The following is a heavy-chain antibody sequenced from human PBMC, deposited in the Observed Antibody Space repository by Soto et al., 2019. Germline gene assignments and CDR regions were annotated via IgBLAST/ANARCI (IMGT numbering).Heavy chain of an antibody. D-gene: IGHD6-19*01. J-gene: IGHJ5*02. CDR2: ISPDSGGT. CDR3: ARTPRIAVAATEWFDP. CDR1: GYTFTGYY. V-gene: IGHV1-2*02. Sequence: ASVKVSCKASGYTFTGYYMHWVRQAPGQGLEWMGWISPDSGGTNYAQKFQGRVTMTRDTSISTAYMELSRLRSDDTAVYYCARTPRIAVAATEWFDPWGQGTLVTVSS.